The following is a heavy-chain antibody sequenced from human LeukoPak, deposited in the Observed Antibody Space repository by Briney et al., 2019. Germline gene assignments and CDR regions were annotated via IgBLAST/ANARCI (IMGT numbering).Heavy chain of an antibody. J-gene: IGHJ4*02. CDR3: ADGDYDGFGGY. D-gene: IGHD4-17*01. V-gene: IGHV3-NL1*01. Sequence: GGSLRLSCAASGFTFNLYGIHWVRQTPGKGLEWVSVIYRGGGTFYADSVKGRFTISRDISKNTVYLQMNSLRAEDTAVYYCADGDYDGFGGYLGQGTLVTVSS. CDR1: GFTFNLYG. CDR2: IYRGGGT.